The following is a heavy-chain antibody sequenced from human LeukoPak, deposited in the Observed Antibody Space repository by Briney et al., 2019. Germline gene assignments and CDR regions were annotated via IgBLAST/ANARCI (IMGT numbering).Heavy chain of an antibody. D-gene: IGHD3-22*01. V-gene: IGHV4-59*08. Sequence: PSETLSLTCAVYGGSFSGYYWSWIRQPPGKGLEWIGYIYYSGSTNYNPSLKSRVTISVDTSKNQFSLKLSSVTAADTAVYYCASLLRRYDSSGYYPDWFDPWGQGTLVTVSS. CDR1: GGSFSGYY. CDR3: ASLLRRYDSSGYYPDWFDP. CDR2: IYYSGST. J-gene: IGHJ5*02.